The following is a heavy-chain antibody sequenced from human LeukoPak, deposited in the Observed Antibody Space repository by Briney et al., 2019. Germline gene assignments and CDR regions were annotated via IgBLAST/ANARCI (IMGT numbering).Heavy chain of an antibody. J-gene: IGHJ4*02. Sequence: GGSLRLSCAASGFTLSDYDMHWVRHATGKGLEWVSAIGTAGDTYYTGSVKGRFTISRENAKNSLYLQMNSLRAGDTAVDYCVRVAKERVGGAYYFDYWGQGTPVTVSS. CDR3: VRVAKERVGGAYYFDY. CDR2: IGTAGDT. V-gene: IGHV3-13*01. CDR1: GFTLSDYD. D-gene: IGHD1-1*01.